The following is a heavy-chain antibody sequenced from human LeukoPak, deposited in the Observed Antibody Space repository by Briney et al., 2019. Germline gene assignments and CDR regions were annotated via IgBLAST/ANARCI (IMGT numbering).Heavy chain of an antibody. CDR2: IYDSGST. J-gene: IGHJ3*02. V-gene: IGHV4-30-4*01. D-gene: IGHD2-15*01. Sequence: SETLSLTCTVSGASIRSGDYYWSWIRQPPGKGLEWIGYIYDSGSTYYNPSPKSRITISVDTSENRFSLKLSSVTATDTAVYYCARDCSGGSCYGAFDIWGQGTMVTVSS. CDR3: ARDCSGGSCYGAFDI. CDR1: GASIRSGDYY.